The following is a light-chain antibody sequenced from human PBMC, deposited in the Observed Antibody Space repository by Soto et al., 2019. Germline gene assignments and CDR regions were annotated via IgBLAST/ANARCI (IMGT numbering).Light chain of an antibody. CDR1: QSVTDNY. CDR2: GAS. Sequence: EIVLTQSPATLSLSPGERATLSCRASQSVTDNYLAWYQQKPGQAPRLVISGASSRTSGIPDRFSASGSGTDFTLTISRLEPEDFAVYYCQQYSRAPLTFGQGTKVDTK. CDR3: QQYSRAPLT. V-gene: IGKV3-20*01. J-gene: IGKJ1*01.